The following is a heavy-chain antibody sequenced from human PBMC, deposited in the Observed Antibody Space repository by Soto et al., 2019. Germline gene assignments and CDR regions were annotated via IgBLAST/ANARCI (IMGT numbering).Heavy chain of an antibody. V-gene: IGHV3-23*01. J-gene: IGHJ4*02. CDR1: GFTFSTYA. CDR3: AKGGQSYDY. CDR2: ISTSVGST. D-gene: IGHD3-10*01. Sequence: VGSLRLSCAASGFTFSTYAMSWVRQAPGKGLEWVSAISTSVGSTYYTDSVKGRFTISRDNSKNTLYLQMNSLRAEDTAVYNCAKGGQSYDYWGQGTLVTVSS.